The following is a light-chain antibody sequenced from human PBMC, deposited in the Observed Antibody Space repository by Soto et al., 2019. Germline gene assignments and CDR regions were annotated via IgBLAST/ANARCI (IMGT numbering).Light chain of an antibody. J-gene: IGKJ5*01. Sequence: IQLTQSPPSLSASVGDRVTISCRASQGIGTYLAWYQQKPGKAPKLLIYAAFTLHSGVPARFSGSRSGTDFTLTISSLQPEDFATYYCQQVNSYPQTFGQGTRLEIK. CDR3: QQVNSYPQT. CDR2: AAF. V-gene: IGKV1-9*01. CDR1: QGIGTY.